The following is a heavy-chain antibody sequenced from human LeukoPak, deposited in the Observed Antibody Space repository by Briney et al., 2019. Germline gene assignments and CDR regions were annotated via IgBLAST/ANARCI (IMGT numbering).Heavy chain of an antibody. Sequence: SETLSLTCTVSGGSISSGDYYWSWIRQPPGKGLEWIGYIYYSGSTYYNPSLKSRVTISVGTSKNQFSLKLSSVTAADTAVYYCARDFPWGSSGSGYWGQGTLVTVSS. V-gene: IGHV4-30-4*01. D-gene: IGHD3-22*01. J-gene: IGHJ4*02. CDR2: IYYSGST. CDR3: ARDFPWGSSGSGY. CDR1: GGSISSGDYY.